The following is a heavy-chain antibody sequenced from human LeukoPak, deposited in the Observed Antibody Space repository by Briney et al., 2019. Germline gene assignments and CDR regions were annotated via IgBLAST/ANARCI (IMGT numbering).Heavy chain of an antibody. V-gene: IGHV4-4*07. CDR1: GPSISNYS. D-gene: IGHD1-26*01. J-gene: IGHJ4*02. CDR3: ARGPGYTGSYSFDY. Sequence: PSQTLSLTCTVSGPSISNYSSSWVRQPAGKGLEYIGRIYSTGNTNSNPSLTSRVTTAVDTSNKQLSLKLTSVTAADTALYFCARGPGYTGSYSFDYGGPGTLVTVSS. CDR2: IYSTGNT.